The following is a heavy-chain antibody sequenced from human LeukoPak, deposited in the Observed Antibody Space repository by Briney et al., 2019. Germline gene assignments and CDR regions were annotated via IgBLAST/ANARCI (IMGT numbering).Heavy chain of an antibody. CDR2: ISYDGSNK. Sequence: PGGSLRLSCAASGFTFSSYAMHWVRQAPGKGLEWVAVISYDGSNKYYADSVKGRFTISRDNSKNTLYLQMNSLRAEDTAVYYCAREGPAAATVGGFDYWGQGTLVTVSS. V-gene: IGHV3-30-3*01. CDR3: AREGPAAATVGGFDY. D-gene: IGHD6-13*01. J-gene: IGHJ4*02. CDR1: GFTFSSYA.